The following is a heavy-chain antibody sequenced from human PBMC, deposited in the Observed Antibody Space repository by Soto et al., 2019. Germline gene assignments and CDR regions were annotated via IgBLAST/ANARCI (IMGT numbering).Heavy chain of an antibody. V-gene: IGHV1-69*02. CDR1: GGTFSSYT. CDR3: ASTNIVYCSGGSCYLDYYYYMDV. J-gene: IGHJ6*03. Sequence: QVQLVQSGAEVKKPGSSVKVSCKASGGTFSSYTISWVRQAPGQGLEWMGRIIPILGIANYAQKFQGRVTITADKSTSTAYMELSSLRSEDTAVYYCASTNIVYCSGGSCYLDYYYYMDVWGKGTTVTVSS. D-gene: IGHD2-15*01. CDR2: IIPILGIA.